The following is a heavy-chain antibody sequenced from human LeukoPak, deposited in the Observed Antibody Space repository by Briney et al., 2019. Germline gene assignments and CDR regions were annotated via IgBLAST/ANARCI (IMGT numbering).Heavy chain of an antibody. J-gene: IGHJ4*02. CDR3: ARVHVGTDMVDLDY. Sequence: GGSLRLSCAAPGFTLSSYWMRSVRQAPRKGVVWVSRINGDVRITTYADSVKGRFTISRDTAKNTLYLQMNSLRAEDTAVYYCARVHVGTDMVDLDYWGQGTLVTVSS. CDR1: GFTLSSYW. CDR2: INGDVRIT. V-gene: IGHV3-74*01. D-gene: IGHD5-18*01.